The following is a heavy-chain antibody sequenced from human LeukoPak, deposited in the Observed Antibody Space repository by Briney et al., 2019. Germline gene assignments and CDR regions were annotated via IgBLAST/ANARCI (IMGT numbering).Heavy chain of an antibody. CDR1: GGSISSYY. CDR3: ARGSDSSGY. D-gene: IGHD3-22*01. V-gene: IGHV4-59*01. CDR2: IYYSGST. Sequence: RSETLSLTCTVSGGSISSYYWSWIRQPPGKGLEWIGYIYYSGSTNYNPSLKSRVTISVDTSKNQFSLKLSSVTAADTAVYYCARGSDSSGYWGQGTLVTVSS. J-gene: IGHJ4*02.